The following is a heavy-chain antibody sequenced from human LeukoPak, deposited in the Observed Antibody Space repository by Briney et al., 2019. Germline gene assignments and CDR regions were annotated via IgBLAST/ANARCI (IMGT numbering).Heavy chain of an antibody. V-gene: IGHV3-7*01. CDR3: ARERVTTTSFDY. CDR2: LKQDGREK. J-gene: IGHJ4*02. Sequence: GGSLRLSCAASGFTFTNYWMNWVRQAPGKGLEWVANLKQDGREKNYVDSVKGRFTISRDNAKNSLYLQMNSLRVEDTAVYYCARERVTTTSFDYWGQGVLVTVSS. CDR1: GFTFTNYW. D-gene: IGHD2/OR15-2a*01.